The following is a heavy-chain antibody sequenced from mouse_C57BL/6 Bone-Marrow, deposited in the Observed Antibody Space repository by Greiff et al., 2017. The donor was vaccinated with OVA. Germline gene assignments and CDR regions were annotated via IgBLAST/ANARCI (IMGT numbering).Heavy chain of an antibody. D-gene: IGHD1-1*01. CDR1: GFTFSSYA. V-gene: IGHV5-4*03. CDR2: ISDGGSYT. Sequence: EVKLVESGGGLVKPGGSLKLSCAASGFTFSSYAMSWVRQTPEKRLEWVATISDGGSYTYYPDNVKGRFTISRDNAKNNLYLQMSHLKSEDTAMYYCARVNYYGSSPWCAYWGQGTLVTVSA. J-gene: IGHJ3*01. CDR3: ARVNYYGSSPWCAY.